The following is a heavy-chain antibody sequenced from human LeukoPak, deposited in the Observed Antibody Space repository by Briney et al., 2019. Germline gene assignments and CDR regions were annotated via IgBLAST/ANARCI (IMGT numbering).Heavy chain of an antibody. V-gene: IGHV3-53*01. CDR1: GFTVSSKY. D-gene: IGHD5-24*01. CDR3: ARDDGYSPYDY. CDR2: IYSDGNT. J-gene: IGHJ4*02. Sequence: SGGSLRLSCAASGFTVSSKYMSWVRQAPGKGLEWVSVIYSDGNTYYADSVRGRFTISRDNSKNTLYLQMNSLRAEDTAVYYCARDDGYSPYDYWGQGTRVTVSS.